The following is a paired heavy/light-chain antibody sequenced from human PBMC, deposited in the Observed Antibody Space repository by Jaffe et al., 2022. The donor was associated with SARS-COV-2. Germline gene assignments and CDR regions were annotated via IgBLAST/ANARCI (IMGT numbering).Heavy chain of an antibody. D-gene: IGHD6-13*01. CDR3: ASGRAAAGTEFDY. CDR2: ISYDGNRK. V-gene: IGHV3-30*03. CDR1: GFTFSSYG. Sequence: QVQLVESGGGVVQPGRSLRLSCAASGFTFSSYGMHWVRQAPGKGLEWVAAISYDGNRKYYADSVKGRFTISRDNSKNTLYLQMNSLRAEDTAVYYCASGRAAAGTEFDYWGQGTLVTVSS. J-gene: IGHJ4*02.
Light chain of an antibody. Sequence: QSVLTQPPSASGTPGQRVTISCSGSSSNIGSATVIWFQQLPGTAPKLLIYSNNQRPSGVPDRFSGSKSGTSASLAISGLQSEDEADYYCAAWDDSLNGWVFGGGTRLTVL. CDR3: AAWDDSLNGWV. J-gene: IGLJ3*02. CDR1: SSNIGSAT. CDR2: SNN. V-gene: IGLV1-44*01.